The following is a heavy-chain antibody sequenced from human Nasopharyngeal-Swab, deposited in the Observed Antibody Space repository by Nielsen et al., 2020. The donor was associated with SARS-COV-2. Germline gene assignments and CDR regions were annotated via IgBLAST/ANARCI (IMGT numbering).Heavy chain of an antibody. Sequence: GGSLRLSCAASGFTFSSYAMSWVRQAPGKGLEWVSVIYSGGSSTYYADYVKGLFTISRDNSKNTLYLQMNSLRAEDTAVYYCAKPPGDYVWGSYYFDYWGQGTLVTVSS. J-gene: IGHJ4*02. CDR1: GFTFSSYA. V-gene: IGHV3-23*03. D-gene: IGHD3-16*01. CDR2: IYSGGSST. CDR3: AKPPGDYVWGSYYFDY.